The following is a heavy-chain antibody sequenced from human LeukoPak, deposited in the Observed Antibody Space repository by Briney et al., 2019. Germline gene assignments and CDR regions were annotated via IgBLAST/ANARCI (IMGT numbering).Heavy chain of an antibody. CDR2: IYTSGST. CDR1: GGSISSYY. V-gene: IGHV4-4*07. D-gene: IGHD4-11*01. J-gene: IGHJ6*03. Sequence: MPSETLSLTCTVSGGSISSYYWSWIRQPAGKGLEWIGRIYTSGSTNYNPSLKSRVTMSVDTSKNQFSLKLSSVTAADTAVYYCARDGSAATVTIPYYYYYMDVWGKGTTVTVSS. CDR3: ARDGSAATVTIPYYYYYMDV.